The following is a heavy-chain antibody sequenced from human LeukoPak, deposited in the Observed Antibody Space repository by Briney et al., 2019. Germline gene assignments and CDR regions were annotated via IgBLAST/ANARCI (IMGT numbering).Heavy chain of an antibody. V-gene: IGHV7-4-1*02. J-gene: IGHJ4*02. CDR1: GYTFTSYA. CDR2: INTNTGNP. CDR3: ARELEYYDSSGPDRFDY. D-gene: IGHD3-22*01. Sequence: GASVKVSCKASGYTFTSYAMNWVRQAPGQGLEWMGWINTNTGNPTYAQGFTGRFVFSLDTSVSTAYLQISSLKAEDTAVYYCARELEYYDSSGPDRFDYWGQGTLVTVSS.